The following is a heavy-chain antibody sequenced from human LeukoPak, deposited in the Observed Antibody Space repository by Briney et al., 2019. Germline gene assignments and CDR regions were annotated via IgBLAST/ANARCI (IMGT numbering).Heavy chain of an antibody. J-gene: IGHJ4*02. CDR2: IYYSGST. CDR3: AGGSLFHHDSSGHFDN. CDR1: GGSLSNYY. D-gene: IGHD3-22*01. Sequence: SETLSLTCTVSGGSLSNYYWSWIRQPPGKGLEWIGYIYYSGSTHYNAALKSRVTISVDKSKNHFSLKLSAVTAADTAVYYCAGGSLFHHDSSGHFDNWGQGTLVTVSS. V-gene: IGHV4-59*01.